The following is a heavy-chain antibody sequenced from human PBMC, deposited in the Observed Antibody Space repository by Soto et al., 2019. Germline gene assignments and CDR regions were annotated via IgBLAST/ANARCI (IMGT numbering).Heavy chain of an antibody. CDR1: GFTFSSYA. CDR2: ITSTSSNI. J-gene: IGHJ4*02. D-gene: IGHD3-22*01. V-gene: IGHV3-23*01. CDR3: AKGNTARYSSGYYADY. Sequence: GGSLRLSCAASGFTFSSYAMDWVRQAPGKGLEWVSAITSTSSNINYADSVKGRFTISRDNAKNTLYLQMNSLRAEDTAVYYCAKGNTARYSSGYYADYWGQGTLVTVSS.